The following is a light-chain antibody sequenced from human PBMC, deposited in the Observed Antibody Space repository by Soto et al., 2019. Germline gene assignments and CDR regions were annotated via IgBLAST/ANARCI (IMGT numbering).Light chain of an antibody. Sequence: EIVLTQSPGTLSLSPGERATLSCRASQSVSSSYLAWYQQTPGQAPRLLIYGASSMATGIPDRFSGSGSDTDFTRTISRLEAEDFAVYCCQQYGRTFGQGTKVEIK. CDR2: GAS. CDR1: QSVSSSY. V-gene: IGKV3-20*01. J-gene: IGKJ1*01. CDR3: QQYGRT.